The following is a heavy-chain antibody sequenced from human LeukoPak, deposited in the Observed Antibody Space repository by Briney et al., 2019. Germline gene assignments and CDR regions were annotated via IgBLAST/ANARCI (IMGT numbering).Heavy chain of an antibody. CDR3: ARGAHYYGSGSHYRAAFDI. CDR2: TNHSGST. D-gene: IGHD3-10*01. V-gene: IGHV4-39*07. J-gene: IGHJ3*02. CDR1: GGSISSSSYY. Sequence: SETLSLTCTVSGGSISSSSYYWGWIRQPPGKGLEWIGETNHSGSTNYNPSLKSRVTISVDTSKNQFSLKLSSVTAADTAVYYCARGAHYYGSGSHYRAAFDIWGQGTMVTVSS.